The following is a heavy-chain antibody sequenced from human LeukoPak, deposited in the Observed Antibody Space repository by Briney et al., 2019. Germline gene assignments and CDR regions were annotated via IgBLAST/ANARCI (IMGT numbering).Heavy chain of an antibody. CDR2: INPDSGDT. V-gene: IGHV1-2*02. CDR1: GYTFIGDY. D-gene: IGHD5-18*01. Sequence: ASVKVSCKASGYTFIGDYMHWMRQAPGQPLEWMGWINPDSGDTKYAQKFQGRVTMTRDTSISTAYMDLSRLTSDDTAVYYCARDRGYGYGNYSDYWGQGTLVTVSS. CDR3: ARDRGYGYGNYSDY. J-gene: IGHJ4*02.